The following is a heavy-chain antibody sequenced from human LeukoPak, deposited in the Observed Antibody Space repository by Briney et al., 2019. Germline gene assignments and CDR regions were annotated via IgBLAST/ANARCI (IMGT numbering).Heavy chain of an antibody. V-gene: IGHV5-51*01. CDR3: ARGADSYYYMDV. J-gene: IGHJ6*03. CDR2: IYPHASDI. Sequence: PGESLKISCLGSGYIFTSYWVAWVRQMPGKGLECMGIIYPHASDIRYNPSFEGQVTISADKSINTAYLQWSSLKASDTAMYCCARGADSYYYMDVWGKGTTVTVSS. CDR1: GYIFTSYW. D-gene: IGHD3-16*01.